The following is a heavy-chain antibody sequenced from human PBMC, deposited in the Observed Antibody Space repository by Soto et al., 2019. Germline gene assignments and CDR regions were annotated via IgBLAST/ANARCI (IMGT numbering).Heavy chain of an antibody. CDR1: GFTVSSNY. V-gene: IGHV3-66*04. CDR3: KRLSWLAAANDDAFDI. CDR2: IYSGGST. J-gene: IGHJ3*02. D-gene: IGHD6-13*01. Sequence: GGSLRLSCAASGFTVSSNYMSWVRQAPGKGLEWVSVIYSGGSTYYADSVKGRFTISRDNSKNTLYLQMNSLRAEDTAVYYCKRLSWLAAANDDAFDIWGQGTMVTVSS.